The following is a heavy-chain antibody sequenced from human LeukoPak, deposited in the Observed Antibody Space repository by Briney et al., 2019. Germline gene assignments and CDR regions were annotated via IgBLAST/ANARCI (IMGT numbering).Heavy chain of an antibody. V-gene: IGHV4-30-2*01. Sequence: SETLSLTCTVSGGSISSGDYYWSWIRQPPGKGLEWIGYIYHSGSTYYNPSLKSRVTISVDRSKNQFSLKLSSVTAADTAVYYCASSHYYDSSGTPDWFDPWGQGTLVTVSS. CDR1: GGSISSGDYY. CDR3: ASSHYYDSSGTPDWFDP. D-gene: IGHD3-22*01. CDR2: IYHSGST. J-gene: IGHJ5*02.